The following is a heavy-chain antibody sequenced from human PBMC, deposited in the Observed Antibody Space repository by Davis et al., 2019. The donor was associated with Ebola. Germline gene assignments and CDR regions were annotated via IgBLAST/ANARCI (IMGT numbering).Heavy chain of an antibody. V-gene: IGHV3-30*03. CDR2: ISYDGSNK. J-gene: IGHJ6*04. CDR3: VRDTYYYYNTMDV. Sequence: GESLKISCAASGFTFSDYYMSWIRQAPGKGLEWVAVISYDGSNKYYADSVKGRFTISRDNSKNTLYLQMNSLRAEDTAVYYCVRDTYYYYNTMDVWGKGTAVTVSS. CDR1: GFTFSDYY.